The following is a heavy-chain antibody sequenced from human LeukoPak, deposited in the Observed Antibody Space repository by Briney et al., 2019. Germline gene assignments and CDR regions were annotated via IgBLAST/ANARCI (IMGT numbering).Heavy chain of an antibody. V-gene: IGHV3-33*01. Sequence: PGGSLRLSCAASGFTFSSYGMHWVRQAPGKGLEWLAVIWYDGNKKHYVESVQGRFTISRDNSKDTLYLQMNSLRAEDTAVYFCARGSGGSGYNYCGDYWGQGTLVTVSS. CDR1: GFTFSSYG. CDR2: IWYDGNKK. CDR3: ARGSGGSGYNYCGDY. D-gene: IGHD5-24*01. J-gene: IGHJ4*02.